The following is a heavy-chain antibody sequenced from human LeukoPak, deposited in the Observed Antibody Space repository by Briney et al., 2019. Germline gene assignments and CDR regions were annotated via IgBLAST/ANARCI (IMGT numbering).Heavy chain of an antibody. D-gene: IGHD2-2*01. CDR3: AKGSWVVPAAYDAFDI. Sequence: GGSLRLSCAASGFTFSSYSMNWVRQAPGKGLEWVSSISSSSSYIYYADSVKGRFTISRDNAKNSLYLQMNSLRAEDTAVYYCAKGSWVVPAAYDAFDIWGQGTMVTVSS. V-gene: IGHV3-21*01. CDR2: ISSSSSYI. J-gene: IGHJ3*02. CDR1: GFTFSSYS.